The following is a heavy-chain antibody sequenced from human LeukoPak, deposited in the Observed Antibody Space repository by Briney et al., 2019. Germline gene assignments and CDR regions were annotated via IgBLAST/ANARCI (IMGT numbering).Heavy chain of an antibody. Sequence: GGSLRLSCAASGFTFSTYNMNWVRQAPGKGLEWVSSITSSSSYIYYADSVKGRFTISRDNAKNSLYLQMNSLRAEDTAVYYCARAHNWKYGSFDFWGQGTLVTVSS. D-gene: IGHD1-7*01. V-gene: IGHV3-21*01. CDR1: GFTFSTYN. CDR3: ARAHNWKYGSFDF. J-gene: IGHJ4*02. CDR2: ITSSSSYI.